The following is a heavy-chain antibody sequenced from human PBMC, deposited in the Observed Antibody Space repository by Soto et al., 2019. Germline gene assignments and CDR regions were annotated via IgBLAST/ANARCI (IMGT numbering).Heavy chain of an antibody. D-gene: IGHD5-12*01. CDR3: AQQKPPGYRLFDT. CDR2: IYWDDDR. CDR1: GFSLSADGVA. V-gene: IGHV2-5*02. Sequence: QITLKESGPTVVKPTQTVTLTCAVSGFSLSADGVAVGWIRQSPGQALEWLALIYWDDDRRYSPSLAARLTINKDTSRNQVVLTMTNVHPVDTGTYFCAQQKPPGYRLFDTWGRGTLVTVSS. J-gene: IGHJ4*02.